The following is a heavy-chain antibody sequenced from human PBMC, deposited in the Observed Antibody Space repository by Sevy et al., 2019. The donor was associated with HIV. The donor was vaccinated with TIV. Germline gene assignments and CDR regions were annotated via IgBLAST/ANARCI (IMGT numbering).Heavy chain of an antibody. CDR3: AREGMVSPDAFDI. CDR2: ISNSGSDI. J-gene: IGHJ3*02. D-gene: IGHD3-10*01. V-gene: IGHV3-11*01. CDR1: EFTFSDYY. Sequence: GGSLRLSCAASEFTFSDYYMSWFRQAPGKGLEWVSYISNSGSDIYYADSVKGRFTISRDNAKKSLYLQMNSLRVEDTAVYYCAREGMVSPDAFDIWGQLTLVTVSS.